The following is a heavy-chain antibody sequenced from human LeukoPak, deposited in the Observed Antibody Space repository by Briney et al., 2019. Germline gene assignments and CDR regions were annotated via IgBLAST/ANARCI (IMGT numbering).Heavy chain of an antibody. CDR1: GGSISSGDYY. CDR2: IYYSGST. V-gene: IGHV4-30-4*01. CDR3: ARGAPTQLASDI. J-gene: IGHJ3*02. Sequence: SETLSLTCTVSGGSISSGDYYWSWIRQPPGKGLEWIGYIYYSGSTYYNPSLKSRVTISVDTSKNQFSLKLSSVTAADTAVYYCARGAPTQLASDIWGQGTMVTVSS. D-gene: IGHD1-1*01.